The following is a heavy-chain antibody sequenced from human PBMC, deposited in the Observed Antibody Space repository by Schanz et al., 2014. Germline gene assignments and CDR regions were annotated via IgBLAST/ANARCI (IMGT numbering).Heavy chain of an antibody. V-gene: IGHV3-30*06. Sequence: QVQLVESGGGVVQPGRSLRLSCAASGFIFSSYGLHWVRQAPGKGLEWVAFISNDGSIKYYADSVEGRFTISRDNSKNTLYLQMNSLRAEDTAVYYCAKDPSHGDYDYYFDYWGQGTLVTVSS. D-gene: IGHD3-22*01. J-gene: IGHJ4*02. CDR2: ISNDGSIK. CDR3: AKDPSHGDYDYYFDY. CDR1: GFIFSSYG.